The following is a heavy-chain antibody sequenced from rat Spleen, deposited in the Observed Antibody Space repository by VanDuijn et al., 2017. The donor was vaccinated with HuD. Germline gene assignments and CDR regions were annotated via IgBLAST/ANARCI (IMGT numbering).Heavy chain of an antibody. CDR1: GFTLSDHY. Sequence: EVQLVESDGGLVQPGRSLKLSCAASGFTLSDHYMAWVRQAPTKGLEWVATISYDGSSTYYRDSVKGRFTISRDNAKSTLYLQMDSLRSEDTATYYCARHSAWDYWGQGVMVTVSS. V-gene: IGHV5-29*01. J-gene: IGHJ2*01. CDR3: ARHSAWDY. CDR2: ISYDGSST. D-gene: IGHD4-3*01.